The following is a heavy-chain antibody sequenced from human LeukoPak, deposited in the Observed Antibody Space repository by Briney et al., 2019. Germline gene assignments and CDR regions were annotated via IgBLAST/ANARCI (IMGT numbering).Heavy chain of an antibody. Sequence: GGSLRLSCAASGFTFSSYSMNWVRQAPGKGLEWVSSISSSSSYIYYADSVKGRFTISRDNAKNSLYLQMDSLRAEDTAVYYCARVSSGLTHNDWGQGTLVTVSS. CDR1: GFTFSSYS. CDR2: ISSSSSYI. J-gene: IGHJ4*02. D-gene: IGHD3-10*01. V-gene: IGHV3-21*01. CDR3: ARVSSGLTHND.